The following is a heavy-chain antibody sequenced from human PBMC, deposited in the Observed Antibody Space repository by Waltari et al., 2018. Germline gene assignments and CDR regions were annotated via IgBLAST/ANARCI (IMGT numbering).Heavy chain of an antibody. Sequence: QEQMVESGGGVVQPGRPLSLSCSISGFIFSNYAMNWVRQAPGKGLEWLAVISCDGSSKYYEDSVKGRFSVSRDSFKNTVYLHMNGLRTEDTAVYYCARAVTGEDAFDMWGQGTMVTVSS. CDR2: ISCDGSSK. CDR3: ARAVTGEDAFDM. CDR1: GFIFSNYA. J-gene: IGHJ3*02. D-gene: IGHD2-21*02. V-gene: IGHV3-30-3*01.